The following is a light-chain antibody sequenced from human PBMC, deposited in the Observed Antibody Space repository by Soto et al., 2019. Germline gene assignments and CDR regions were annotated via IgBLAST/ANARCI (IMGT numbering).Light chain of an antibody. J-gene: IGLJ1*01. CDR3: SSFTTSTSYV. Sequence: QSALTQPASVSGSPGQSITISCTGTSSDVGAYDYVSWYQQHPGEVPKLMIFDVSDRPSGVSNRFSGSKSGNMASLTISGLQADDEADYYCSSFTTSTSYVFGTGTKLTVL. V-gene: IGLV2-14*03. CDR2: DVS. CDR1: SSDVGAYDY.